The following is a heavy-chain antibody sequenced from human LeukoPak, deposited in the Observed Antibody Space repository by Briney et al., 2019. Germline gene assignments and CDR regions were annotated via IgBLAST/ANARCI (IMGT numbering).Heavy chain of an antibody. D-gene: IGHD6-19*01. CDR1: GFTFSIYS. CDR2: ISSSSSTI. V-gene: IGHV3-48*02. CDR3: ARDWRGSSGWYFDY. J-gene: IGHJ4*02. Sequence: GGSLRLSCAASGFTFSIYSMNGVRQAPGKGLEWVSYISSSSSTIYYADSVKGRFTISRDNAKNSLYLQMNRLRDEDTAVYYCARDWRGSSGWYFDYWGQGTLVTVSS.